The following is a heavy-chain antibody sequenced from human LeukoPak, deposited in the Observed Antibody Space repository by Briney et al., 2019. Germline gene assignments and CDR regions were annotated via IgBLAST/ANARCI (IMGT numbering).Heavy chain of an antibody. CDR2: INTNTGNP. J-gene: IGHJ4*02. CDR3: ARGAAPYYYDSSGYYYGFDY. Sequence: GASVKVSCKASGYTFTSYAMNWVRQAPGQGLEWMGWINTNTGNPTYAQGFTGRFVFSLDTSVSTAYLQISSLKAEDTAVYYCARGAAPYYYDSSGYYYGFDYWGQGTLVTVSS. CDR1: GYTFTSYA. D-gene: IGHD3-22*01. V-gene: IGHV7-4-1*02.